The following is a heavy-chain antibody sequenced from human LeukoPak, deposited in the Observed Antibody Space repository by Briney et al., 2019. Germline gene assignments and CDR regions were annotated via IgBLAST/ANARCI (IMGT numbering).Heavy chain of an antibody. CDR3: ARQSGRAGTPDY. J-gene: IGHJ4*02. D-gene: IGHD1-14*01. V-gene: IGHV3-48*03. Sequence: PGGSLRLSCAASGFTFRSYEMNWVRQAPGKGLEWISYISGGARYYADSVKGRFTISRDYAKNSLYLQMNSLRAEDTAVYYCARQSGRAGTPDYWGQGTLVTVSS. CDR1: GFTFRSYE. CDR2: ISGGAR.